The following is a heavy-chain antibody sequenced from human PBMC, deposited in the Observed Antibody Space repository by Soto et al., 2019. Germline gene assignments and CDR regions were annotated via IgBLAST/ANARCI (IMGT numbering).Heavy chain of an antibody. Sequence: QVQLVQSGAEVKKPGASVKVSCKASGYTFTGYYMHWVRQAPGQGLEWMGWINPNSGGTNYAQKFQGRVTRTRDTSISTAYMELSRLRSDDTAVYYCAREKDYYGSGSYPSRGYFDYWGQGTLVTVSS. CDR3: AREKDYYGSGSYPSRGYFDY. CDR1: GYTFTGYY. V-gene: IGHV1-2*02. CDR2: INPNSGGT. D-gene: IGHD3-10*01. J-gene: IGHJ4*02.